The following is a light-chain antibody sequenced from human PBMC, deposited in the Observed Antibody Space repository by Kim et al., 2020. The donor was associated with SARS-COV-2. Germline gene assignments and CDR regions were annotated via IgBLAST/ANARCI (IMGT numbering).Light chain of an antibody. J-gene: IGKJ1*01. V-gene: IGKV1-6*01. Sequence: ATQMTQSPSSLSASVGDRVTITCRASQGIRTDLGWYQQKPGKAPKLLIYGASILHSGVPSRFSGSGSGTDFTLTISSLQPEDFATYYCLQDYSYPRTFGQGTKVDIK. CDR2: GAS. CDR3: LQDYSYPRT. CDR1: QGIRTD.